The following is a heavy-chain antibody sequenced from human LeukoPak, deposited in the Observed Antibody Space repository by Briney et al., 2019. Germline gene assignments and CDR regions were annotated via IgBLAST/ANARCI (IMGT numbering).Heavy chain of an antibody. J-gene: IGHJ4*02. CDR3: AKVRGYYYDSSGYHVDY. V-gene: IGHV3-53*01. Sequence: GGSLRLSCTVSGFTVSSNSMSWVRQAPGKGLEWVSFIYSDNTHYSDSVKGRFTISRDNPKNTLYLQMNSLRAEDTAVYYCAKVRGYYYDSSGYHVDYWGQGTLVTVSS. CDR1: GFTVSSNS. D-gene: IGHD3-22*01. CDR2: IYSDNT.